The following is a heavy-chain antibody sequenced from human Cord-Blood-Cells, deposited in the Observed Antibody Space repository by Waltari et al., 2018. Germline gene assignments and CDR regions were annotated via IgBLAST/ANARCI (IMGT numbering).Heavy chain of an antibody. Sequence: QVQLVESGGGVVQPGRSLRLSCAASGFTFTRYAMHCVRQAPGKGLEWVAVISYDGSNKYYADSVKGRFTISRDNSKNTLYLQMNSLRAEDTAVYYCARAGYDSSGYYFDYWGQGTLVTVSS. V-gene: IGHV3-30*04. D-gene: IGHD3-22*01. CDR1: GFTFTRYA. CDR3: ARAGYDSSGYYFDY. CDR2: ISYDGSNK. J-gene: IGHJ4*02.